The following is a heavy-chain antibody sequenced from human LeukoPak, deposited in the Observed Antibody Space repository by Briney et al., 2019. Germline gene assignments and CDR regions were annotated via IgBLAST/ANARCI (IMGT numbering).Heavy chain of an antibody. CDR2: ISAYNGNT. J-gene: IGHJ4*02. CDR1: GYTFTSYG. D-gene: IGHD4-17*01. V-gene: IGHV1-18*04. Sequence: GAPVKVSCKASGYTFTSYGISWVRQAPGQGLEWMGWISAYNGNTNYAQKLQGRVTMTTDTSTSTAYMELRSLRSDDTAVYYCARRAATTVTTQYDYWGQGTLVTVSS. CDR3: ARRAATTVTTQYDY.